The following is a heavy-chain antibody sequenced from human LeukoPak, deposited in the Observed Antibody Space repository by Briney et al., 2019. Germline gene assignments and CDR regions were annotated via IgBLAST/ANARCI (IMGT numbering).Heavy chain of an antibody. J-gene: IGHJ6*02. CDR3: ARDSIVVVPAAIYYYYGMDV. D-gene: IGHD2-2*01. Sequence: ASVKVSCKASGYTFTGYYMHWVRQAPGQGLEWMGWINPNSGGTNYAQKFQGRVTMTRETSISTAYMELSRLRSDDTAVYYCARDSIVVVPAAIYYYYGMDVWGQGTTVTVSS. CDR1: GYTFTGYY. V-gene: IGHV1-2*02. CDR2: INPNSGGT.